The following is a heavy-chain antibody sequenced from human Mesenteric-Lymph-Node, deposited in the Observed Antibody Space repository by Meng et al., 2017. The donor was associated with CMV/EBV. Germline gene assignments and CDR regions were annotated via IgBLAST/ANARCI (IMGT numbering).Heavy chain of an antibody. CDR3: ARIRGSSVVDY. CDR1: GGSFSGYY. D-gene: IGHD6-6*01. V-gene: IGHV4-34*01. J-gene: IGHJ4*02. Sequence: SETLSLTCAVYGGSFSGYYWSWIRQPPGKGLEWIGEINHSGSTNYNPSLKSRVTISVDTSKNQFSLKLSSVTAADTAVYYCARIRGSSVVDYWGQGTLVTVSS. CDR2: INHSGST.